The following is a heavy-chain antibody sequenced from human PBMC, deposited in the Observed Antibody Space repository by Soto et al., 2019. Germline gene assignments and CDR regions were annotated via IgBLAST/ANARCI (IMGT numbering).Heavy chain of an antibody. V-gene: IGHV3-23*01. J-gene: IGHJ5*02. Sequence: EVQLLESGGDLVHPGGSLSLSCAASGFTFTSYAMTWVRQAPEKGLEWVSSISASGGTTYYTDSVKGRFTISRDNSKNPLFLQMNSLRAEDTAVYYCAKAWGWFDPWGQGTLVNVSS. CDR2: ISASGGTT. CDR3: AKAWGWFDP. CDR1: GFTFTSYA. D-gene: IGHD3-16*01.